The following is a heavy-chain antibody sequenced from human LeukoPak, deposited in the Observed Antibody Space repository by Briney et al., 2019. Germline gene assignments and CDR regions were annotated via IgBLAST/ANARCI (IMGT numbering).Heavy chain of an antibody. CDR2: ISGSGGNT. J-gene: IGHJ4*02. D-gene: IGHD3-10*01. CDR3: AKDSATYGRFDY. Sequence: TGGSLRLSCAASGFTFSSYGMRWVGQAPGKGLEGVSAISGSGGNTYYPHPVKGRFSISRDNSKNTLYLQMNSLRAEDTAVYFCAKDSATYGRFDYWGQGSLVTVSS. CDR1: GFTFSSYG. V-gene: IGHV3-23*01.